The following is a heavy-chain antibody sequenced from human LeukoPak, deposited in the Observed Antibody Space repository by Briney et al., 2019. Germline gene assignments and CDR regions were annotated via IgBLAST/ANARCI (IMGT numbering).Heavy chain of an antibody. J-gene: IGHJ4*02. D-gene: IGHD3-22*01. Sequence: GGSLRLSCAASGFTFSSYDMHWVRQATGKGLEWVSAIVTAGDTYYPGSVKGRFTISRENAKNSLYLQMNSLGAGDTAVYYCARGRFGSVVVPFDYWGQGTLVTVSS. V-gene: IGHV3-13*01. CDR1: GFTFSSYD. CDR3: ARGRFGSVVVPFDY. CDR2: IVTAGDT.